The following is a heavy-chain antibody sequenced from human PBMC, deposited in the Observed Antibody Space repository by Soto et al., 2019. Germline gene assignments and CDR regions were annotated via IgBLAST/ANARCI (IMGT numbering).Heavy chain of an antibody. CDR1: GGSISSGGYY. D-gene: IGHD3-10*01. CDR3: ARAWYGSGSNQFDY. Sequence: SETLSLTCTVSGGSISSGGYYWSWIRQHPGKGLEWIGYIYYSGSTYYNPSLKSRVTISVDTSKNQFSLRLSSVTAADTAAYYCARAWYGSGSNQFDYWGQGTLVTVSS. J-gene: IGHJ4*02. CDR2: IYYSGST. V-gene: IGHV4-31*03.